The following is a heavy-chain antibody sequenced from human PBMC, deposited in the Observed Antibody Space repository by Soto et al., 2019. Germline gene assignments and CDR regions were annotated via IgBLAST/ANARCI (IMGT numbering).Heavy chain of an antibody. V-gene: IGHV1-18*04. J-gene: IGHJ5*02. CDR3: ARLGVVVPDAYDVGWFDP. D-gene: IGHD2-2*01. CDR1: GYPITRYG. Sequence: XSVKVDCKASGYPITRYGIIWVIQKTGQGLEWMGWISAYNGNTNYAQKLRGRVTMTTDTSTSTAYMELRSLRSDDTAVYYCARLGVVVPDAYDVGWFDPWGQGTLVTVSS. CDR2: ISAYNGNT.